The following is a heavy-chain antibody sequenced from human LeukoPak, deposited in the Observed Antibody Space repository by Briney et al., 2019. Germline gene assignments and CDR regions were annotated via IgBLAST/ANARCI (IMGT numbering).Heavy chain of an antibody. CDR3: ARGSSYGAHFDS. CDR2: IWHDGSIK. D-gene: IGHD4-17*01. CDR1: GITFSAYT. J-gene: IGHJ4*02. Sequence: PGGSLRLSCAASGITFSAYTMPWVRQAPGKGLEWVAVIWHDGSIKEYADSVKARFTISRDKSKNTLYLQMNNVRVEDTARYYCARGSSYGAHFDSWGQGTLVTVSS. V-gene: IGHV3-33*01.